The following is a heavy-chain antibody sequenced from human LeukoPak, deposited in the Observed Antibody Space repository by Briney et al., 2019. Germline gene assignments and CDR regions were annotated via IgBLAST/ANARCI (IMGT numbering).Heavy chain of an antibody. CDR3: AKGYQPPYYHYMDV. CDR1: GFTFSNYA. Sequence: GGSLRLSCAASGFTFSNYAMTWVRQAPGKGLEWVSAISGSGTNTYYGGSVKGRFTISRGNSKNTLYLQMNSLRAEDTAIYYCAKGYQPPYYHYMDVWGKGTTVTISS. CDR2: ISGSGTNT. J-gene: IGHJ6*03. V-gene: IGHV3-23*01. D-gene: IGHD2-2*01.